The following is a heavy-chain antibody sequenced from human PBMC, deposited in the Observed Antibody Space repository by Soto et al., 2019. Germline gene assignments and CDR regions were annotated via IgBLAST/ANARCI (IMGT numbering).Heavy chain of an antibody. J-gene: IGHJ1*01. CDR2: FYWDDDK. CDR3: AKRRSYGDFHH. Sequence: SGPTLVNPTQTLTLTCTFSGFSLSTSGVGVGWIRQPPGKALEWLALFYWDDDKHYSPSLKSRLTITKDPSKNQVVLTMTNMDPVDTATYYCAKRRSYGDFHHRGQGTRVTVSS. V-gene: IGHV2-5*02. CDR1: GFSLSTSGVG. D-gene: IGHD4-17*01.